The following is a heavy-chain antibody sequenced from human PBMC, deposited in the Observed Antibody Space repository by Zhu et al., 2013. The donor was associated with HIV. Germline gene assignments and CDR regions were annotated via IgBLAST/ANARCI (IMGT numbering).Heavy chain of an antibody. Sequence: QVQLVQSGAEVKKPGSSVKVSCKASGGTFSSYAISWVRQAPGQGLEWMGGIIPIFGTANYAQKSQGRVTITADESTSTAYMELSSLRSEDTAVYYCAIPKRGFWSGYLAAFDDAFDIWGQGTMVTVSS. D-gene: IGHD3-3*01. V-gene: IGHV1-69*01. CDR3: AIPKRGFWSGYLAAFDDAFDI. CDR2: IIPIFGTA. CDR1: GGTFSSYA. J-gene: IGHJ3*02.